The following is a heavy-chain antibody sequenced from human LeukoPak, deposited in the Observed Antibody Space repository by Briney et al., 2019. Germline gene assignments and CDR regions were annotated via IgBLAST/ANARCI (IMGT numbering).Heavy chain of an antibody. CDR3: ARAATNWFDP. V-gene: IGHV3-23*01. CDR2: ITASGDRT. Sequence: GGSLRLSCDASGLIYSSYAMSWVRQAPGKGLEWVSSITASGDRTFYGDSVRGRFTVSRDNPKNTLYLQINSLRAEDTAVYFCARAATNWFDPWGQGALVTVSS. J-gene: IGHJ5*02. D-gene: IGHD5-24*01. CDR1: GLIYSSYA.